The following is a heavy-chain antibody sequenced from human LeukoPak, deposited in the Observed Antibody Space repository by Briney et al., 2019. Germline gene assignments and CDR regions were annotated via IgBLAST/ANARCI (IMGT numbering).Heavy chain of an antibody. CDR1: GGSFSGYY. Sequence: SETLSLTCAVYGGSFSGYYWSWIRQPPGKGLEWIGEINHSGSTNYNPSLKSRVTISVDTSKNQFSLKLSSVTAADTAVYYCAREVTPYLGFDYWGQGTLVTVSS. CDR2: INHSGST. D-gene: IGHD2-21*02. CDR3: AREVTPYLGFDY. J-gene: IGHJ4*02. V-gene: IGHV4-34*01.